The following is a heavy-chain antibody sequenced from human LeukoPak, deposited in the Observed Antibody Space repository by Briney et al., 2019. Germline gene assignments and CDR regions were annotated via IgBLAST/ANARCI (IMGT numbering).Heavy chain of an antibody. CDR2: ISGSGGST. CDR3: AKDLSSSWYHFDY. J-gene: IGHJ4*02. CDR1: GFTFSSNA. V-gene: IGHV3-23*01. Sequence: GGSLTLSCAASGFTFSSNAMSWVRQAPGKGLEWVSAISGSGGSTYYADSVKGRFTISRDNSKNTLYLQMNSLRAEDTAVYYCAKDLSSSWYHFDYWGQGTLVTVSS. D-gene: IGHD6-13*01.